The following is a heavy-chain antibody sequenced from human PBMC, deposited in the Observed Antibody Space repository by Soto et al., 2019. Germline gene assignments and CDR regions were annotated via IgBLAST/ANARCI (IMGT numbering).Heavy chain of an antibody. Sequence: GGSLRLSCAASGFTFSSYSMNWVRQAPGKGLEWVSSISSSSNYIYYADSVKGRFTISRDNAKNSLSLQMNSLRAEDTAVYYCARESEDLTSNFDYWGQGTLVTVSS. V-gene: IGHV3-21*01. CDR2: ISSSSNYI. J-gene: IGHJ4*02. CDR1: GFTFSSYS. CDR3: ARESEDLTSNFDY.